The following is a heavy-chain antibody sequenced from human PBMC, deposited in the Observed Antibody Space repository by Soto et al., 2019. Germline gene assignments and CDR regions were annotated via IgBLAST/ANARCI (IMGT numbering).Heavy chain of an antibody. CDR2: IYYSGST. J-gene: IGHJ5*02. Sequence: PSETLSLTCTVSGCSISSYYWSWIRQPPGKGLEWIGYIYYSGSTNYNPSLKSRVTISVDTSKNQFSLKLSSVTAADTAVYYCASSLAVAGDLFWFDPWGQGTLVTVSS. V-gene: IGHV4-59*08. CDR3: ASSLAVAGDLFWFDP. D-gene: IGHD6-19*01. CDR1: GCSISSYY.